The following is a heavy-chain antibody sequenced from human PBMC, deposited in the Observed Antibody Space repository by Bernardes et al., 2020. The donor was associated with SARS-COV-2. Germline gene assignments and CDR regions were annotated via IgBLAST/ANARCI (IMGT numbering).Heavy chain of an antibody. D-gene: IGHD3-10*01. CDR3: ARHGKFNSGNYYEDS. V-gene: IGHV4-59*08. CDR2: ISYSGAT. Sequence: SETLSLTCTVSGGSINGYYWSWIRQPPGKGLEYIGYISYSGATNYNPSLRSRVSMSIDTSKNQFYLKLISVIAADTAVYYCARHGKFNSGNYYEDSWGQGTLVIVSS. J-gene: IGHJ1*01. CDR1: GGSINGYY.